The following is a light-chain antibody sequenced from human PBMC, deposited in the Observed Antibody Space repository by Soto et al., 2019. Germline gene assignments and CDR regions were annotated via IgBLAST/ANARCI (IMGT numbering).Light chain of an antibody. CDR1: QSVSSIY. Sequence: PSQSVSSIYLAWYQQKPGQAPRLLIYGASNGATGIPDRFSGSGSGTDFTLTISRLEPEDFAVYYCQQYGSSGTFGQGTKVDIK. J-gene: IGKJ1*01. CDR2: GAS. V-gene: IGKV3-20*01. CDR3: QQYGSSGT.